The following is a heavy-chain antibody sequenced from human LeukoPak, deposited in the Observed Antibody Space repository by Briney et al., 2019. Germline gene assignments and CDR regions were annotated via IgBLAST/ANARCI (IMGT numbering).Heavy chain of an antibody. Sequence: GGSLRLSCAASGFTFNYAWMSWVRQAPGKGLEWVGRIKSKADGETIDYAAPVKGRFTFSRDDSKNMLYLQMNSLKSEDTAVYYCSTLTSRGLSDSWGQGTLVTVSS. CDR3: STLTSRGLSDS. V-gene: IGHV3-15*01. CDR1: GFTFNYAW. J-gene: IGHJ4*02. D-gene: IGHD1-20*01. CDR2: IKSKADGETI.